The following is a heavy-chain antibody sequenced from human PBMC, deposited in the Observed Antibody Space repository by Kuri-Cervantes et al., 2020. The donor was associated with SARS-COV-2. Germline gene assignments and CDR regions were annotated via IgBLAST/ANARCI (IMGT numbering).Heavy chain of an antibody. D-gene: IGHD2-15*01. V-gene: IGHV3-33*01. J-gene: IGHJ6*03. Sequence: LSLTCAASGFTFSSYGMHWVRQAPGKGLEWVAFIRYDGSNKYYADSVKSRFTISRDNSKNTLYLQMNSLRAEDTAVYYCARSLSAYSYYYYYMDVWGKGTTVTVSS. CDR3: ARSLSAYSYYYYYMDV. CDR2: IRYDGSNK. CDR1: GFTFSSYG.